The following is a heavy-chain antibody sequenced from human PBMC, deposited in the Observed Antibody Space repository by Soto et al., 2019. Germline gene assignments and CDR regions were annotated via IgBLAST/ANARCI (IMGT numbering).Heavy chain of an antibody. Sequence: EVQLLESGGGLVQPGGSLRLSCAASGFTFSSYAMSWVRQAPGKGLEWVSAISGSGGSTYYPDSVKGRFTISRDNSEDTLDLQMNSLRAQDTAVYYCAKDGYPAEAKFLDFWGQGTLVPVSS. CDR3: AKDGYPAEAKFLDF. CDR2: ISGSGGST. V-gene: IGHV3-23*01. CDR1: GFTFSSYA. J-gene: IGHJ4*02. D-gene: IGHD1-1*01.